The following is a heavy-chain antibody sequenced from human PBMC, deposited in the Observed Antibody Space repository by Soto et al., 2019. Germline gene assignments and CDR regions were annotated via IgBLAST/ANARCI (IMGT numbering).Heavy chain of an antibody. J-gene: IGHJ4*02. CDR3: AKDHYSGPQWPEYYFDY. D-gene: IGHD6-19*01. V-gene: IGHV3-23*01. CDR2: ISISGGSR. CDR1: GFAFGSHS. Sequence: GGSLRLSCTTSGFAFGSHSMTWVRQAPGKGLEWVSSISISGGSRFYADSVKGRFSISRDNSKSTLYLQMNSLSAEDTALYYCAKDHYSGPQWPEYYFDYWGQGTLVTVSS.